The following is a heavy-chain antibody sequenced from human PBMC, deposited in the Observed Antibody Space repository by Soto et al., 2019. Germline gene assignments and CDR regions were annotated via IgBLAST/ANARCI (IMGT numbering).Heavy chain of an antibody. V-gene: IGHV1-69*08. CDR2: IIPILGIA. CDR3: ARDGCSGGSCYWDYYYYYMDV. CDR1: GGTFSSYT. Sequence: QVQLVQSGAEVKKPGSSVKVSCKASGGTFSSYTISWVRQAPGQGLEWMGRIIPILGIANYAQKFQGRVTITADKSTSTAQTELSSLRSEDTAVYYCARDGCSGGSCYWDYYYYYMDVWCKGTTVAVSS. D-gene: IGHD2-15*01. J-gene: IGHJ6*03.